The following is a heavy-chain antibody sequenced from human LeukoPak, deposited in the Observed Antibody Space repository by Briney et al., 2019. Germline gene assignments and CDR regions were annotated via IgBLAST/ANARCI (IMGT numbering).Heavy chain of an antibody. J-gene: IGHJ5*02. D-gene: IGHD4-17*01. CDR2: IKSRTDGGTT. Sequence: PGGSLRHSCAASGFTFSNAWMSWVRQAPGKGLEWVGRIKSRTDGGTTDYAAPVKGRFTISRDDSKNTLYLQMNSLKTEDTAVYYCTTVGDYEEWFDPWGQGTLVTVSS. V-gene: IGHV3-15*01. CDR1: GFTFSNAW. CDR3: TTVGDYEEWFDP.